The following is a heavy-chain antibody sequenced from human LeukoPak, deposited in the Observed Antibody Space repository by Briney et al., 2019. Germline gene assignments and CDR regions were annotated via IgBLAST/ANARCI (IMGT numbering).Heavy chain of an antibody. CDR3: ARFSVLRFLEWLPSY. D-gene: IGHD3-3*01. CDR2: INHSGST. V-gene: IGHV4-34*01. CDR1: GGSFSGYY. Sequence: SETLSLTCAVYGGSFSGYYWSWIRQPPGKGLEWIGEINHSGSTNYNPSLKSRVTISVDTSKNQFSLKLSSVTAADTAVYYRARFSVLRFLEWLPSYWGQGTLVTVSS. J-gene: IGHJ4*02.